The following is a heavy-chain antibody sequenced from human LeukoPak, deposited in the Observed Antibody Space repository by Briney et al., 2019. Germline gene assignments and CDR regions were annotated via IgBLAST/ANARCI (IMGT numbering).Heavy chain of an antibody. D-gene: IGHD5-18*01. J-gene: IGHJ4*02. V-gene: IGHV3-64*01. CDR2: ISRNGGST. CDR1: GFTFSSYA. CDR3: ARVGDVDTFDY. Sequence: SCAASGFTFSSYAMHWVRQAPGKGLEYVSAISRNGGSTYYANSVKGRFTISRDNSKNTLYLQMGSLRAEDMAVYYCARVGDVDTFDYWGQGTLVTVSS.